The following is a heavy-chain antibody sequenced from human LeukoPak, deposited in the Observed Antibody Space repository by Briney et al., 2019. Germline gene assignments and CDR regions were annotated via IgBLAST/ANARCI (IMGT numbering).Heavy chain of an antibody. J-gene: IGHJ4*02. V-gene: IGHV3-23*01. D-gene: IGHD1-26*01. CDR3: AKGLRAESIVGATHFDY. CDR1: GFTFSSYA. Sequence: PGGSLRLSCAASGFTFSSYAMSWVRQAPGKGLEWVSAISGSGGSTYYADSVKGRFTISRDNSKNTLYLQMNSLRAEDTAVYYCAKGLRAESIVGATHFDYWGRGTLVTVS. CDR2: ISGSGGST.